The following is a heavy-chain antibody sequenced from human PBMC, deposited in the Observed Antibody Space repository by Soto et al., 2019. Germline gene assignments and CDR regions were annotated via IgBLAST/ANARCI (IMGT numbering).Heavy chain of an antibody. CDR1: GGTFSSYA. CDR2: IIPIFGTA. D-gene: IGHD1-7*01. Sequence: SVKVSCKASGGTFSSYAISWVRQAPGQGLEWMGGIIPIFGTANYAQKFQGRVTITADESTSTAYMELSSLRSEDTVVYYCARQTGTTVWFDPWGQGTLVTVSS. V-gene: IGHV1-69*13. CDR3: ARQTGTTVWFDP. J-gene: IGHJ5*02.